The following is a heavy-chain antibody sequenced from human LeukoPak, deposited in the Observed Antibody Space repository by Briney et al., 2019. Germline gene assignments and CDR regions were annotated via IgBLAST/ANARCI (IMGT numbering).Heavy chain of an antibody. CDR1: GYSFTNYW. J-gene: IGHJ4*02. V-gene: IGHV5-51*01. D-gene: IGHD5-24*01. Sequence: GESLKISCKGSGYSFTNYWIGWVRQTPAKGLEWMGVIYPGDSDTRHSPSFQGQVTVSADASISTAYLQWSSLKASDTAIYYCTRRRLDGASLNSYYFDYWGRGTLVTVSS. CDR3: TRRRLDGASLNSYYFDY. CDR2: IYPGDSDT.